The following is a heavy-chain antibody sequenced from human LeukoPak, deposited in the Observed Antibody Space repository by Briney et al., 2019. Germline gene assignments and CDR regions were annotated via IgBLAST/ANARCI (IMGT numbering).Heavy chain of an antibody. CDR3: ARDRHVPGLYYYYMDV. CDR1: GFTFSSYW. D-gene: IGHD6-6*01. J-gene: IGHJ6*03. CDR2: IKQDGTDN. Sequence: GGSLRLSCAASGFTFSSYWMTWVRQAPGKGLEWVASIKQDGTDNYYVDSVKGRFTISRDNAKNSLYLQMNSLRPEDTAVYFCARDRHVPGLYYYYMDVWGKGTTVTVSS. V-gene: IGHV3-7*01.